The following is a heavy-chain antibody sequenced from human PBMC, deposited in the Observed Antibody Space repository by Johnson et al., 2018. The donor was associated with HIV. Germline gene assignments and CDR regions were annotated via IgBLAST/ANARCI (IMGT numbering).Heavy chain of an antibody. V-gene: IGHV3-13*01. Sequence: VQLVESGGGLVQPGGSLRLSCAASGFTFSSYDMHWVRQATGKGLEWVSAIGTAGDTYYPGSVKGRFTISRENAKNSLYLQMNSLRAGDTTISYCASSFGGEYRFCDAFDIWGHGTMVTVSS. D-gene: IGHD3-10*01. CDR3: ASSFGGEYRFCDAFDI. J-gene: IGHJ3*02. CDR1: GFTFSSYD. CDR2: IGTAGDT.